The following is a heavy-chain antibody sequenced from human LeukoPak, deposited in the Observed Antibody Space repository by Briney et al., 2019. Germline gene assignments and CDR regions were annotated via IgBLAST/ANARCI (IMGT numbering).Heavy chain of an antibody. V-gene: IGHV4-34*01. CDR1: GGSFSGYY. CDR3: AKVFAYDFWSGHYMDC. J-gene: IGHJ4*02. Sequence: SETLSLTCAVCGGSFSGYYWSWIRQPPGKGLEWIGEINHSGSTNYNPSLKSRVTISVDTSKNQFSLKLSSVTAADTAVYYCAKVFAYDFWSGHYMDCWGQGTLVTVSS. D-gene: IGHD3-3*01. CDR2: INHSGST.